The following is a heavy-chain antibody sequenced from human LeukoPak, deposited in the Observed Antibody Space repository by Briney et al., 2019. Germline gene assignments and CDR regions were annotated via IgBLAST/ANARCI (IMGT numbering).Heavy chain of an antibody. D-gene: IGHD3-22*01. CDR1: GFTFSSYA. V-gene: IGHV3-23*01. Sequence: GGSLRLSCAASGFTFSSYAMSWVRQAPGKGLEWVSAISGSGGSTYYADSVKGRFTISRDNSKNTLYLQMNSLRAEDTAVYYCAKHWVYYGSSGYYWEYFQHWGQGTLVTVSS. J-gene: IGHJ1*01. CDR3: AKHWVYYGSSGYYWEYFQH. CDR2: ISGSGGST.